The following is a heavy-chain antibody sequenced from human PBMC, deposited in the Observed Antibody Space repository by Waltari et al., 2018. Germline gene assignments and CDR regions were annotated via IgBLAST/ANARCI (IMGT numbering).Heavy chain of an antibody. CDR2: IYTSGST. J-gene: IGHJ6*03. CDR1: GGSISSYY. Sequence: QVQLQESGPGLVKPSETLSLTCTVSGGSISSYYWRWIRQPAGKGLEWIGRIYTSGSTNYNPSLKSRVTMSVDTSKNQFSLKLSSVTAADTAVYYCARDFKDRVWDYYYYMDVWGKGTTVTISS. V-gene: IGHV4-4*07. CDR3: ARDFKDRVWDYYYYMDV. D-gene: IGHD1-26*01.